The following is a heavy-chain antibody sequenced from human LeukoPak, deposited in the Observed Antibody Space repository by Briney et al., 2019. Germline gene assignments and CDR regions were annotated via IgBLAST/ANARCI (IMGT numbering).Heavy chain of an antibody. CDR3: ARNYDSSGYPPNNWFDP. Sequence: SETLSLTCTVSGGSISSGSHYWSWIRQPAGKGLEWIGRIYTSGSTNYNPSLKSRVTISVDTSKNQFSLKLSSVTAADTAVYYCARNYDSSGYPPNNWFDPWGQGTLVTVSS. CDR2: IYTSGST. D-gene: IGHD3-22*01. CDR1: GGSISSGSHY. V-gene: IGHV4-61*02. J-gene: IGHJ5*02.